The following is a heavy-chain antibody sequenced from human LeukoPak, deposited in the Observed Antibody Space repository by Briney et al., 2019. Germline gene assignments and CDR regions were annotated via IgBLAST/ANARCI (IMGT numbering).Heavy chain of an antibody. CDR2: IYRSGSA. D-gene: IGHD4-11*01. V-gene: IGHV4-38-2*01. J-gene: IGHJ4*02. CDR1: RYSISSGYH. CDR3: ARVDYILGY. Sequence: KPSETLSLTCAVSRYSISSGYHWAWIRQPPGKGLEWIGSIYRSGSAYYNPSLKSRVTISVDTSKNQFSLRVTSVTAADTAVYYCARVDYILGYWSQGTLVTVSS.